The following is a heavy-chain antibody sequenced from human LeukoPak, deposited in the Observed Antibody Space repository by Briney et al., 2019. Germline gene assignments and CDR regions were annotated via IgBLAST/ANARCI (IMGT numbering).Heavy chain of an antibody. J-gene: IGHJ4*02. CDR3: ARDSPGNSFDY. Sequence: GGSLRLSCAASEFTYGMNWVRQAPGKGLECVSAISSSGSNTYYADSVKGRFTISRDNSKNTLYLQMNSLRAEDTAVYYCARDSPGNSFDYWGQGTLVTVSS. CDR2: ISSSGSNT. CDR1: EFTYG. V-gene: IGHV3-23*01.